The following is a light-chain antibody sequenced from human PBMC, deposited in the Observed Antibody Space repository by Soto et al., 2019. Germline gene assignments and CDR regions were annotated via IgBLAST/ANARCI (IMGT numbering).Light chain of an antibody. Sequence: EIVLTQSPGTLSLSPVERATLSCRASQSVSSSYLAWYQQKPGQAPRLLIYGASSRATGIPDRFSGSGSGTDFTLTISRLEPEDFAVYYCQQYGSGFTFGPGTKVDIK. CDR1: QSVSSSY. CDR3: QQYGSGFT. CDR2: GAS. J-gene: IGKJ3*01. V-gene: IGKV3-20*01.